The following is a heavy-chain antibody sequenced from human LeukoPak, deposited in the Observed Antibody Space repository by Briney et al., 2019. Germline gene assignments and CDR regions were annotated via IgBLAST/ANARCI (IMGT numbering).Heavy chain of an antibody. J-gene: IGHJ4*02. CDR1: GFTFSSYA. Sequence: GGSLRLSCAASGFTFSSYAMHWVRQAPGKGLEWVAVISYDGSNKYYAGSVKGRFTISRDNSKNTLYLQMNSLRAEDTAVYYCARVLGYCSGGSCYFGGYFDYWGQGTLVTVSS. CDR3: ARVLGYCSGGSCYFGGYFDY. CDR2: ISYDGSNK. V-gene: IGHV3-30*01. D-gene: IGHD2-15*01.